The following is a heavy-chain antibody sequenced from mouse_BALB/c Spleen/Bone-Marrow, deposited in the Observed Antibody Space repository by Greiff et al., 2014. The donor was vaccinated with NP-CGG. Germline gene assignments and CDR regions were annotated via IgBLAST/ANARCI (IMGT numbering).Heavy chain of an antibody. CDR1: GFTFSDFY. Sequence: EVQVVESGGGFVKPGGSLKLSCAASGFTFSDFYMFWFRQTPEKRLEWVATISNGGTYTYYPDSVKGRFIISRDNAKNNLHLQMSSLKSEDTAMYYCARSGERYGAMDYWGQGTSVTVTS. CDR2: ISNGGTYT. J-gene: IGHJ4*01. D-gene: IGHD1-1*02. CDR3: ARSGERYGAMDY. V-gene: IGHV5-4*02.